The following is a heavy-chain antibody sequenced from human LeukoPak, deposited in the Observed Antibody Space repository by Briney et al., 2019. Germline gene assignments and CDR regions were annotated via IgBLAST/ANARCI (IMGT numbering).Heavy chain of an antibody. J-gene: IGHJ6*03. CDR3: ARGVGECSSTSCYASSYYYYYMDV. Sequence: ASVKVSCKASGYTFTSCDINWVRQATGQGLEWMGWMNPNSGNTGYAQKFQGRATITADESTSTAYMELSSLRSEDTAVYYCARGVGECSSTSCYASSYYYYYMDVWGKGTTVTISS. CDR1: GYTFTSCD. D-gene: IGHD2-2*01. V-gene: IGHV1-8*03. CDR2: MNPNSGNT.